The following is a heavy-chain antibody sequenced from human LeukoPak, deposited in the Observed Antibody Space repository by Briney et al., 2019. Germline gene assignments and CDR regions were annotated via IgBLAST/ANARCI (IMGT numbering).Heavy chain of an antibody. Sequence: PSETLSLTCTVSGGSISISGYYWAWIRQPPGKGPEWIGSIFYTGTTYYNPSLRSRVTISVDTSKNQFSLKLSSVTAADTAVYYCARGDTAWTWDYWGQGTLVTVSS. J-gene: IGHJ4*02. V-gene: IGHV4-39*07. D-gene: IGHD5-18*01. CDR2: IFYTGTT. CDR1: GGSISISGYY. CDR3: ARGDTAWTWDY.